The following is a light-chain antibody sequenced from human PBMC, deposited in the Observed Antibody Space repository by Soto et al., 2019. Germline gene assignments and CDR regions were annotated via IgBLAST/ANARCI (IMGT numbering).Light chain of an antibody. CDR1: ESISNW. CDR3: QQYRTYS. Sequence: IQLTQSPTTLPASVGDRVTLTCRASESISNWLAWYQQRPGTAPKLLIYHASILETAVPSSVSGNGSGTEFTLTIGSLQAGDFATYYCQQYRTYSFGQGSRVEIK. CDR2: HAS. V-gene: IGKV1-5*01. J-gene: IGKJ1*01.